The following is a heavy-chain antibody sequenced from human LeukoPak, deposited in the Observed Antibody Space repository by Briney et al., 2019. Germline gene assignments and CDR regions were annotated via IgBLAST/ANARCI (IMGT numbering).Heavy chain of an antibody. Sequence: GGSLRLSCAASGFTFSDYYMSWVRQAPGKGLEWVANIKQDGSEKYYVDSVKGRFTISRDNARNSLYVQMNSLRAEDTAVYYCARLVTTGPGTFDIWGQGTMVTVSS. CDR3: ARLVTTGPGTFDI. CDR2: IKQDGSEK. CDR1: GFTFSDYY. J-gene: IGHJ3*02. D-gene: IGHD4-17*01. V-gene: IGHV3-7*01.